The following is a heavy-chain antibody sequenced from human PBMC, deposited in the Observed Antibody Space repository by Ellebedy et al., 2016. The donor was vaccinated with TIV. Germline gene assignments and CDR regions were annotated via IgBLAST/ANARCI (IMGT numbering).Heavy chain of an antibody. Sequence: MPSETLSLTCAVYGGSFSGYYWSWIRQPPGKGLEWIGEINHSGSTNYNPSLKSRVTISVDTSKNQFSLKLSSVTAADTAVYYCARRVVIRAGFDYWGQGTLVTVSS. D-gene: IGHD3-22*01. CDR1: GGSFSGYY. CDR2: INHSGST. J-gene: IGHJ4*02. CDR3: ARRVVIRAGFDY. V-gene: IGHV4-34*01.